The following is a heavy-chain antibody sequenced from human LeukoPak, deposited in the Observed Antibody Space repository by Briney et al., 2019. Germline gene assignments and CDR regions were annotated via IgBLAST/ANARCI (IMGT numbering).Heavy chain of an antibody. CDR1: GFTFSSYG. Sequence: PGRSLRLSCAASGFTFSSYGMHWVRQAPGKGLEWVAVISYDGSNKYYADSVKGRFTISRDNSKNTLYLQMNSLRAEDTAVYYCAKGEGPRGAFDIWGQGTMVTVSS. D-gene: IGHD3-10*01. CDR3: AKGEGPRGAFDI. V-gene: IGHV3-30*18. J-gene: IGHJ3*02. CDR2: ISYDGSNK.